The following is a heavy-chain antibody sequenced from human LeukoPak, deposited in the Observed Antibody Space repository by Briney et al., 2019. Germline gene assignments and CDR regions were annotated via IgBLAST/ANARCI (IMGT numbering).Heavy chain of an antibody. D-gene: IGHD2-2*01. CDR1: GYTFTTYG. CDR2: ISAYNGNT. V-gene: IGHV1-18*04. J-gene: IGHJ4*02. Sequence: GASVKVSCKASGYTFTTYGISWVRQAPGQGLEWMGWISAYNGNTNYAQELQGRVTMTTDTSTSTAYMELRSLRSDDTAVYYCARGAVVVPAATPFDYWGQGTLVTVSS. CDR3: ARGAVVVPAATPFDY.